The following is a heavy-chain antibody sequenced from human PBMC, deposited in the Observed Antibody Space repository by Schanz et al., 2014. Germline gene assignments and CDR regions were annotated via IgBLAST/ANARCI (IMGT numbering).Heavy chain of an antibody. CDR3: ARHRFGVFYYGLDV. D-gene: IGHD3-10*01. J-gene: IGHJ6*02. CDR1: GGTFSTYT. V-gene: IGHV1-18*01. Sequence: QVQLVQSGAEVKKPGSSVKVSCTASGGTFSTYTISWVRQAPGQGLEWMGWISDYNGKTNYAQKFQDRVIMSTDRSSSTAYLELRSLTSDDSAIYYCARHRFGVFYYGLDVWGQGTTILVSS. CDR2: ISDYNGKT.